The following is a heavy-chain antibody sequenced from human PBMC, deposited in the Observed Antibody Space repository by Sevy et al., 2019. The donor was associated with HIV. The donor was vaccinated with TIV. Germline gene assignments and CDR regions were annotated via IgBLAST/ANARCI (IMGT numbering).Heavy chain of an antibody. V-gene: IGHV1-8*01. CDR2: MNPNSGNT. D-gene: IGHD3-3*01. J-gene: IGHJ6*02. CDR3: ARGHVNYYDFWSGYRWPYDMEV. Sequence: ASVKVSCKASGYTFTSYDINWVRQATGQGLEWMGWMNPNSGNTGYAQKFQGRVTMTRNTSISTAYMELSSLRSEDTAVYYCARGHVNYYDFWSGYRWPYDMEVWGQGTTVTISS. CDR1: GYTFTSYD.